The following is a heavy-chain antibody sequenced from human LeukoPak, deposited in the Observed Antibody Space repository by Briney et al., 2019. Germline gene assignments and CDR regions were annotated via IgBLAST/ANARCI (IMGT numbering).Heavy chain of an antibody. V-gene: IGHV4-59*01. Sequence: SETLSLTCAVYGGSFSSYYWSWIRQPPGKGLEWIGYIYYSGSTNYNPSLKSRVTISVDTSKNQFSLKLSSVTAADTAVYYCARLYGSGTERAFDIWGQGTMVTVSS. CDR2: IYYSGST. CDR3: ARLYGSGTERAFDI. J-gene: IGHJ3*02. D-gene: IGHD3-10*01. CDR1: GGSFSSYY.